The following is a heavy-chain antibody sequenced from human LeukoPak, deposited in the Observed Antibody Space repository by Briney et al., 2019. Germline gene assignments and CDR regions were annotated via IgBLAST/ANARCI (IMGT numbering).Heavy chain of an antibody. CDR3: ARGPITMISYYYMDV. D-gene: IGHD3-22*01. CDR1: GYTFTGYY. V-gene: IGHV1-2*06. Sequence: AXVKVSCKASGYTFTGYYMHWVRQAPGQGLEWMGRINPNSGGTNYAQKFQGRVTMTRDTSISTAYMELSRLRSDDTAVYYCARGPITMISYYYMDVWGKGTTVTVSS. J-gene: IGHJ6*03. CDR2: INPNSGGT.